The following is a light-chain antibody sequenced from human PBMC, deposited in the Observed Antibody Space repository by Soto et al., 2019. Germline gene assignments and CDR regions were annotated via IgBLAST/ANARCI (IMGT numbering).Light chain of an antibody. Sequence: IVLTQSPGTLSLSTGERATLSCRASQSVSSSYLAWYQQKPGQAPRLLIYGASSRATGIPDKFSGSGSGTDLTITISRLEPEDFEVYYCQQYGSSPCTFGQGTKVDIK. V-gene: IGKV3-20*01. J-gene: IGKJ1*01. CDR1: QSVSSSY. CDR3: QQYGSSPCT. CDR2: GAS.